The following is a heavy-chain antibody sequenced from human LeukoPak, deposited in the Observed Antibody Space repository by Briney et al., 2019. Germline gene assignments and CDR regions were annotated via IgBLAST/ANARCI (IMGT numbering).Heavy chain of an antibody. Sequence: GGSLRLSCAASGFTFSSYAMSWVRQAPGKGLEWVSAISGSGGSTYYADPVKGRFTISRDNSKNTLYLQMNSLRAEDTAVYYCAKDHGDYVSRDYWGQGTLVTVSS. CDR1: GFTFSSYA. CDR3: AKDHGDYVSRDY. D-gene: IGHD4-17*01. CDR2: ISGSGGST. V-gene: IGHV3-23*01. J-gene: IGHJ4*02.